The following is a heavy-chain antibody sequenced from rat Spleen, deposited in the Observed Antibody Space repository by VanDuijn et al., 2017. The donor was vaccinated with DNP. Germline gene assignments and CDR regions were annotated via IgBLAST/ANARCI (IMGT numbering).Heavy chain of an antibody. V-gene: IGHV4-2*01. CDR1: GFTFGYYY. Sequence: EVQLVESGGGLIQPGRSIKLSCAASGFTFGYYYMAWVRQAPGKGLEWIGEINKESGKIINSPSLKDKFAISRDNAQNTLYLQMNKLGSEDSAIYHCAKGPNYGGYSDYFDYWGQGVMVTVSS. J-gene: IGHJ2*01. CDR3: AKGPNYGGYSDYFDY. D-gene: IGHD1-11*01. CDR2: INKESGKI.